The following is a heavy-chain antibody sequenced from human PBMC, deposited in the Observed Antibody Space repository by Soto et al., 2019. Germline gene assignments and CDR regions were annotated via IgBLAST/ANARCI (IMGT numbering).Heavy chain of an antibody. Sequence: QVQLVQSGAEVKKPGSSVKVSCKASGGTFSSYTISWVRQAPGQGLEWMGRIIPILGIANYAQKFQGRVTITADKSTSTAYMELSSLRSDDTAVYYCARGEHVDIVATIDYFDYWGQGTLVTVSS. CDR3: ARGEHVDIVATIDYFDY. D-gene: IGHD5-12*01. J-gene: IGHJ4*02. CDR2: IIPILGIA. CDR1: GGTFSSYT. V-gene: IGHV1-69*02.